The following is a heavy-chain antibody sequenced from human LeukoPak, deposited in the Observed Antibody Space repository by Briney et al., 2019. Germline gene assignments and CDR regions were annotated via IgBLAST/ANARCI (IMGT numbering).Heavy chain of an antibody. V-gene: IGHV4-39*01. Sequence: SETLSLTCIVSGGSISSSDYYWGWIRQPPGKGLEWIATIYYSGSTYYSPSLKSRVTISVDTFKNQFSLKLSSVTAADTAVYYCARRGSGASLEYYFDLWGRGTLVTVSS. CDR3: ARRGSGASLEYYFDL. J-gene: IGHJ2*01. CDR1: GGSISSSDYY. CDR2: IYYSGST. D-gene: IGHD1-14*01.